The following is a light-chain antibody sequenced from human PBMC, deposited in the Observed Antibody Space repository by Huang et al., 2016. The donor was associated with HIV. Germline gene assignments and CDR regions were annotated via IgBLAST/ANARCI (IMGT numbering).Light chain of an antibody. CDR3: QQYKSWFT. Sequence: EIVMTQSPATLSVSPGKRVTLACRASQSVDDNLAWYQQKPGQPPRLLVYGASTRATGVPVRFSGSGSGTEFTLTITSLQSEDSASYYCQQYKSWFTFGQGTRLEIK. CDR2: GAS. J-gene: IGKJ5*01. V-gene: IGKV3-15*01. CDR1: QSVDDN.